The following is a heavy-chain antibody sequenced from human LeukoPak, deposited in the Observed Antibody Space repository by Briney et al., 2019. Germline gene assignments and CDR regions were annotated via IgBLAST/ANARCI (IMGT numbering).Heavy chain of an antibody. J-gene: IGHJ4*02. CDR1: GGSISSYY. CDR2: IYYSGST. D-gene: IGHD3-10*01. V-gene: IGHV4-59*01. CDR3: ARDHFMVRGVNSYFDY. Sequence: PSETLSLTCTVSGGSISSYYWSWIRQPPGKGLEWIGYIYYSGSTNYNPSLKSRVTISVDTSKNQFSLKLSSVTAADTAVYYCARDHFMVRGVNSYFDYWGQGTLVTVSS.